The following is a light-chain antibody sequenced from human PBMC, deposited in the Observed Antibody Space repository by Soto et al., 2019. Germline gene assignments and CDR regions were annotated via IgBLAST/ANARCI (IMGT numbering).Light chain of an antibody. CDR3: QQYDNLPT. Sequence: DIQMTQSPSSLSASVGDRVTITCQASQDIDNYLNWYQQKPGKAPKLLINDASNLERGVPSRFSGSGSGTDFTFTISSLQPEDISTYYCQQYDNLPTFGQGTKLEIK. CDR2: DAS. J-gene: IGKJ2*01. V-gene: IGKV1-33*01. CDR1: QDIDNY.